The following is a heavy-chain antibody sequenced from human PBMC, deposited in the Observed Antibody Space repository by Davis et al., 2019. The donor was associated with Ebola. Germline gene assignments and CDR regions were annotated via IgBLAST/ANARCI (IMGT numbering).Heavy chain of an antibody. CDR1: AGTFSTYG. CDR2: IIPIFGTA. D-gene: IGHD3-22*01. Sequence: SVQVSCKASAGTFSTYGINWVRQAAGQGLEWMGGIIPIFGTANQAQKFQGRMRINADESTSTVYMELSSLRSEDTAVYYCGRVKWHYDDKGQRIYDAVDMWGQGTTVTVS. J-gene: IGHJ3*02. V-gene: IGHV1-69*13. CDR3: GRVKWHYDDKGQRIYDAVDM.